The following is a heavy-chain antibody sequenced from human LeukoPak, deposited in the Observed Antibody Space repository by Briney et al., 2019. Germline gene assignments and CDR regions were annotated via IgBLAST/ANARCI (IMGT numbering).Heavy chain of an antibody. Sequence: SETLSLTCTVSGGSISSGSYYWSWIRQPAGKGLEWIGRIYTSGSTNYNPSLKSRVTISVDTSKNQFSLKLSSVTDADTAVYYCARLEGSYCSGGSCPPGIYYGMDVWGQGTTVTVSS. CDR3: ARLEGSYCSGGSCPPGIYYGMDV. CDR2: IYTSGST. CDR1: GGSISSGSYY. D-gene: IGHD2-15*01. J-gene: IGHJ6*02. V-gene: IGHV4-61*02.